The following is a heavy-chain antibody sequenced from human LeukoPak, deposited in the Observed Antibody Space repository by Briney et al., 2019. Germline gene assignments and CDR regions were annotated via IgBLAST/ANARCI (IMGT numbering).Heavy chain of an antibody. Sequence: GGSLRLSCAASGFTFSSYSMNWVRQAPGKGLEWVSSISSSSSYIYYADSVKGRFTISRDNAKNSLYLQMNSLIAEDTAVYYCARDRAIVVVVAATENDAFDIWGQGTMVTVSS. V-gene: IGHV3-21*01. CDR2: ISSSSSYI. CDR3: ARDRAIVVVVAATENDAFDI. CDR1: GFTFSSYS. J-gene: IGHJ3*02. D-gene: IGHD2-15*01.